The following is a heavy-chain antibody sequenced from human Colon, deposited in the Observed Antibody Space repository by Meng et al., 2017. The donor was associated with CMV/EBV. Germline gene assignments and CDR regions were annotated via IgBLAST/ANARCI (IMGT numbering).Heavy chain of an antibody. CDR3: LTETSLKGFDY. Sequence: GESLKISCSASGFTFSIYWMTWVRQPPGKGLEWVANIQPDGTEKYYVDSVKGRFTISRDNAKNSLYLQMNNLRAEDTAVYYCLTETSLKGFDYWGQGSLVTVSS. CDR2: IQPDGTEK. D-gene: IGHD1-14*01. CDR1: GFTFSIYW. J-gene: IGHJ4*02. V-gene: IGHV3-7*01.